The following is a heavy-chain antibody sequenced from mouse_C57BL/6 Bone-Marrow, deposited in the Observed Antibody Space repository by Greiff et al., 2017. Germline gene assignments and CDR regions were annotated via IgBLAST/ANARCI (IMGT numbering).Heavy chain of an antibody. D-gene: IGHD4-1*01. Sequence: VQLQQSGPELVKPGASVKIPCKASGYTFTDYNMDWVKPSHGQSLEWIGDINPNNGGTIYNQKFKGKATLTVAKSSSTAYMELRSLTSEYTAVYYCSRGGITGDYFDYWGQGTTLTVSS. V-gene: IGHV1-18*01. CDR2: INPNNGGT. CDR1: GYTFTDYN. J-gene: IGHJ2*01. CDR3: SRGGITGDYFDY.